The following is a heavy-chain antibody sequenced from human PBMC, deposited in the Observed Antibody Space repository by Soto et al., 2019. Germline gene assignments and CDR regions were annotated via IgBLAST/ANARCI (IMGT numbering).Heavy chain of an antibody. Sequence: TSETLSLTCTVSDDSISSFYWTWIRQPPGKGLEWVGYIFSSGSTNYNPSLKSRVTISVDTSENQFSLKLTSVTAADTAVYYCARVGYCSSTPCWPIGYFEYWGQGTLVTVSS. D-gene: IGHD2-2*01. V-gene: IGHV4-59*01. CDR3: ARVGYCSSTPCWPIGYFEY. J-gene: IGHJ4*02. CDR1: DDSISSFY. CDR2: IFSSGST.